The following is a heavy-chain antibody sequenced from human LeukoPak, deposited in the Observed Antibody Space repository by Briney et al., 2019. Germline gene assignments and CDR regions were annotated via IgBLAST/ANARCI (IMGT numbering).Heavy chain of an antibody. V-gene: IGHV3-74*01. CDR1: GFTFSNFW. Sequence: GSLRLFCGASGFTFSNFWMQWVRQTPGEGVVWVSRIASDGSSTTYADSVKGRFSISRDNAKNTLYLQMNSLRVEDTAVYYCARGRPHGNDYWGQGTLVTVSS. CDR3: ARGRPHGNDY. J-gene: IGHJ4*02. CDR2: IASDGSST. D-gene: IGHD4-23*01.